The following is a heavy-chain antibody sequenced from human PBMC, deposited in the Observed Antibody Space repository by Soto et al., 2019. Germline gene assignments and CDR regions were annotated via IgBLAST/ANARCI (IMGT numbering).Heavy chain of an antibody. D-gene: IGHD3-22*01. Sequence: SETLSLTCTVSGGSISSGDYCWIWIRQPPGKGLEWSGYTYYSGSTYYNPSRKRRVTISVDTCKNRFSLKLSSVTAADTAVYYCARGGPYYDDSSGYPYYYGMDVWGQGTTVTVSS. V-gene: IGHV4-30-4*01. CDR3: ARGGPYYDDSSGYPYYYGMDV. CDR1: GGSISSGDYC. J-gene: IGHJ6*02. CDR2: TYYSGST.